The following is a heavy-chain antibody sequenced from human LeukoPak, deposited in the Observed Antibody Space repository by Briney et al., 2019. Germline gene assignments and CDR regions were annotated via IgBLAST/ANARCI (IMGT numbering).Heavy chain of an antibody. CDR1: GFTFSNYV. J-gene: IGHJ4*02. D-gene: IGHD5-18*01. CDR2: IRNKAYGATT. Sequence: PGGSLRLSCTASGFTFSNYVLNWVRQAPGKGLEWVGVIRNKAYGATTEYAASVKVSFTISRYDSHSITYLQTNSLETEDTALYYCTRDGGYSSVFWGQGTLVTVSS. CDR3: TRDGGYSSVF. V-gene: IGHV3-49*04.